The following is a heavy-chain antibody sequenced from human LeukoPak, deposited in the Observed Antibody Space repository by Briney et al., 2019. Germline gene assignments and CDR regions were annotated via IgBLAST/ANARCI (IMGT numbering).Heavy chain of an antibody. Sequence: SVKVSCKASGYTFTSYDINWVRQAPGQGLEWMGGIIPIFGTANYAQKFQGRVTITTDESTSTAYMELSSLRSEDTAVYYCAVYSGYDYIQFDYWGQGTLVTVSS. CDR2: IIPIFGTA. V-gene: IGHV1-69*05. CDR1: GYTFTSYD. CDR3: AVYSGYDYIQFDY. J-gene: IGHJ4*02. D-gene: IGHD5-12*01.